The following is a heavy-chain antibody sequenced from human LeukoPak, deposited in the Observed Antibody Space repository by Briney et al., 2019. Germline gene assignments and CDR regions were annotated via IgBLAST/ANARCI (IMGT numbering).Heavy chain of an antibody. CDR2: ISTSSTYI. D-gene: IGHD1-20*01. CDR3: ARDPPFIIGTTFFDY. CDR1: GFTFSSYS. J-gene: IGHJ4*02. V-gene: IGHV3-21*01. Sequence: GGSLRLSCAASGFTFSSYSMNWVRQAPGKGLEWVSSISTSSTYIYYADSVKGRSTISRDNAKNSLFLQMNSLRAEDTAVYYCARDPPFIIGTTFFDYWGQGTLVTVSS.